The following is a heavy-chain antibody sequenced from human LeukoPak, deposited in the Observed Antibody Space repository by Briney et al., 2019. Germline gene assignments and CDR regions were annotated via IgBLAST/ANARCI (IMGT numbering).Heavy chain of an antibody. CDR3: ASRGDTSGYYYFDY. Sequence: GGSLRLSCAASGFTFSHYYMTWIRQAPGKGLVWVSYISGGSSYTNYADSVKGRFTISRDNAKNSLYLQMNSLRAEDTAVYYCASRGDTSGYYYFDYWGQGTLVTVSS. J-gene: IGHJ4*02. CDR1: GFTFSHYY. V-gene: IGHV3-11*03. D-gene: IGHD3-22*01. CDR2: ISGGSSYT.